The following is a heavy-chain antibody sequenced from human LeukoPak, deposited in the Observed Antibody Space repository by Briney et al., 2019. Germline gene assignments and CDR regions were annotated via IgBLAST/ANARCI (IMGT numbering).Heavy chain of an antibody. J-gene: IGHJ4*02. CDR2: INPSGGST. CDR3: AREGPYSDSSRSRFDY. D-gene: IGHD6-6*01. Sequence: GRSLRLSCAASGFTFSSYGMHWVRQAPGQGLEWTGIINPSGGSTSYAQKFQGRVTMTRDTSTSTVYMELSSLRSEDTAVYYCAREGPYSDSSRSRFDYWGQGTLVTVSS. V-gene: IGHV1-46*01. CDR1: GFTFSSYG.